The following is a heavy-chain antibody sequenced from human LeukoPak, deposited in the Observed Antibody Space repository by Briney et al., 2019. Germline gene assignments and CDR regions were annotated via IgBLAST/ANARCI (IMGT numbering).Heavy chain of an antibody. V-gene: IGHV3-30*14. Sequence: QAGGSLRLSCAASGFTFSSYAMHWVRQAPGKGLEWVAVISYDGSNKYYADSVKGRFTISRDNSKNTLYLQMNSLRAEDTAVFYCARLQKGGSSWYGVGAFDIWGQGTMVTVSS. CDR3: ARLQKGGSSWYGVGAFDI. J-gene: IGHJ3*02. CDR2: ISYDGSNK. D-gene: IGHD6-13*01. CDR1: GFTFSSYA.